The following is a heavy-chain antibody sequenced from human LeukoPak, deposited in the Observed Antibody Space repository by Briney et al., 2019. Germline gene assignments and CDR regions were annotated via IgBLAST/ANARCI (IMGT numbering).Heavy chain of an antibody. V-gene: IGHV3-33*01. D-gene: IGHD3-16*01. Sequence: GRSLRLSCAASGFTFSSHGMHWVRQAPGKGLEWVAVLWYDGRTKYYAESVKGRFTISRDNSKNTLYLQMNSLRAEDTTVYYCARGDSGGMDYWGQGTLVTVSS. J-gene: IGHJ4*02. CDR3: ARGDSGGMDY. CDR1: GFTFSSHG. CDR2: LWYDGRTK.